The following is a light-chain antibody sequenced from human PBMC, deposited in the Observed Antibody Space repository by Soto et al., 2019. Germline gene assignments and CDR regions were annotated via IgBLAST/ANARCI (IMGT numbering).Light chain of an antibody. CDR2: GNT. CDR1: SSNIGAGFD. Sequence: QSLLTQPPSLSGAPGQRVTISCTGSSSNIGAGFDVHWYQQLPATAPKLLIYGNTNRPSGVPDRFSGSKSGTSASLTITGLQAEDEADYYCQSYDNSLSAFYVFGTGTKVTVL. V-gene: IGLV1-40*01. J-gene: IGLJ1*01. CDR3: QSYDNSLSAFYV.